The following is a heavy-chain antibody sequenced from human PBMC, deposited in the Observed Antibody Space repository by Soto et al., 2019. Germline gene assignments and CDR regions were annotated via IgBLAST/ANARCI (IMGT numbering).Heavy chain of an antibody. CDR3: ARGGWSVGP. Sequence: SETLSLTCTVSGGSINNYYWTWIRQPPGKGLEWIGYIYYNGDTNYNPSLQSRVTMSVDTSKNQFSLKVRSVTAADTAVYFCARGGWSVGPWGQGTLVTVSS. D-gene: IGHD6-19*01. CDR1: GGSINNYY. J-gene: IGHJ5*02. CDR2: IYYNGDT. V-gene: IGHV4-59*01.